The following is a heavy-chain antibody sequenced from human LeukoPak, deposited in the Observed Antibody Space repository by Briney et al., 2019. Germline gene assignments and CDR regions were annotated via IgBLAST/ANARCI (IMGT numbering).Heavy chain of an antibody. CDR1: GFTFSSYD. V-gene: IGHV3-33*01. CDR2: VWYDGSNK. J-gene: IGHJ3*02. Sequence: GRSLRLSCAASGFTFSSYDMHWVRRAPGKGRLWVALVWYDGSNKNYADSVKGRFTISRDNSRNTLFLQMNSLRAEDTAVYYCAREASDAFDIWGQGTMVTVSS. CDR3: AREASDAFDI.